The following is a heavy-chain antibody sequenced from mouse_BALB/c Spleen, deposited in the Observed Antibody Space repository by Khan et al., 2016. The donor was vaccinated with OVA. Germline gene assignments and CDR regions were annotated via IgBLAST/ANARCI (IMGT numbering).Heavy chain of an antibody. Sequence: VQLQQSGPGLVQPSQSLSITCTVSGFSLTNFGVHWVRQSPGKGLEWLGVIWSGGSTDYNAAFKSRLSISKDNSKSQVFFIMNSLQANDTATYYCARREYLMTWFAYWGQGTLVTVSA. J-gene: IGHJ3*01. CDR3: ARREYLMTWFAY. CDR1: GFSLTNFG. CDR2: IWSGGST. V-gene: IGHV2-2*02.